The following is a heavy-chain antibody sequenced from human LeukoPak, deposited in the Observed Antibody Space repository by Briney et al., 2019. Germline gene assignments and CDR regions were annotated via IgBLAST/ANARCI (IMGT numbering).Heavy chain of an antibody. J-gene: IGHJ4*02. Sequence: GGSLRLSCAASGFTFSSYAMHWVRQAPGKGLEWVEVISYDGSDKYYADSVKGRFTISRDNSKNTLYLQMISLRAEDTAVYYCARDAKLVPLDYWGQGTLVTVSS. D-gene: IGHD6-6*01. CDR1: GFTFSSYA. CDR3: ARDAKLVPLDY. V-gene: IGHV3-30-3*01. CDR2: ISYDGSDK.